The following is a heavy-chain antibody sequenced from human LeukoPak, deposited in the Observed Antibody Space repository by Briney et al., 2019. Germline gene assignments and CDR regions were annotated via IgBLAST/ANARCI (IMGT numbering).Heavy chain of an antibody. V-gene: IGHV3-21*01. J-gene: IGHJ4*02. Sequence: GGSLRLSCAASGFTFSSYSMNWVRQAPGKGLEWVSSISSSSSYIYYADSVKGRFTISRDNAKNSLYLQMNSLRAEDTAVYYCARSFPYSSSAVDYWGQGTLVTVSS. CDR3: ARSFPYSSSAVDY. CDR1: GFTFSSYS. CDR2: ISSSSSYI. D-gene: IGHD6-6*01.